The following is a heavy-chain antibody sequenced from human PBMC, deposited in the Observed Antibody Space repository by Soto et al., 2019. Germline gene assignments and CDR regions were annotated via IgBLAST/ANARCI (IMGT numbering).Heavy chain of an antibody. V-gene: IGHV1-69*13. Sequence: SVKVSCKASGGTFSSYSINWLRQSPGQGLEWMGEIIPIFGTANYAQKFQGRVTITADESTSTAYMELSSLRSEDTAVYYCARDGGRHSGGIDYWGQGTLVTVSS. CDR3: ARDGGRHSGGIDY. CDR2: IIPIFGTA. CDR1: GGTFSSYS. J-gene: IGHJ4*02. D-gene: IGHD1-26*01.